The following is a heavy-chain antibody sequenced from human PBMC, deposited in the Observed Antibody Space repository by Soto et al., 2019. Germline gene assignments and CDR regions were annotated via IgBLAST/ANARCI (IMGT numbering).Heavy chain of an antibody. CDR1: GYDFTTYG. J-gene: IGHJ4*02. CDR2: ISAHNGNT. V-gene: IGHV1-18*01. Sequence: QVHLVQSGAEVKKPGASVKVSCKGSGYDFTTYGITWVRQAPGQGLEWMAWISAHNGNTDYAQKLQGRVTVTRDTSTSTAYMGLRSRRSDDTAVDYWARGRYGDYWGQGALVTVSS. D-gene: IGHD1-1*01. CDR3: ARGRYGDY.